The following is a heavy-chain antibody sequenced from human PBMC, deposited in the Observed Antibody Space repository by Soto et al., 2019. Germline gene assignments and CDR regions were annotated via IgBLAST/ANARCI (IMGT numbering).Heavy chain of an antibody. CDR3: ARVVYYGCSAFGF. CDR2: IGSTSGYI. D-gene: IGHD3-10*01. J-gene: IGHJ3*01. Sequence: PAGSLTLACTASGFILTIYGRSWDRQARGKGLEWVSWIGSTSGYIYYGDSVKGRVTISRDMAKNSLYLEMNSLRVEDTAVYYCARVVYYGCSAFGFWGQGTMVTVSS. CDR1: GFILTIYG. V-gene: IGHV3-21*01.